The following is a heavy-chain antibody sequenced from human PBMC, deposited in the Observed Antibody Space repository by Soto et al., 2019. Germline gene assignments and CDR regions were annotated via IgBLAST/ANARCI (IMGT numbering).Heavy chain of an antibody. D-gene: IGHD2-2*01. CDR1: GFTFSSYG. J-gene: IGHJ6*02. Sequence: QVQLVESGGGVVQPGRSLRLSCAASGFTFSSYGMHWVRQAPGKGLEWVAVISYDGSNKYYADSVKGRFTISRDNSKNTLDLQMNSLRAEDTAVYYCAKERGWYQLQGGMDVWGQGTTVTVSS. CDR3: AKERGWYQLQGGMDV. V-gene: IGHV3-30*18. CDR2: ISYDGSNK.